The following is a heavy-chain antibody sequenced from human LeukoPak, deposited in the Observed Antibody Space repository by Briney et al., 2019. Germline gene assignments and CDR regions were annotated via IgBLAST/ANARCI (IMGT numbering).Heavy chain of an antibody. Sequence: GGSLRLSCAASGFTFSSYWMSWVRQAPGKGLEWVANIKQDGSEKYYVDSVKGRFTISRDNAKNSLYLQMNSLRAEDTAVYYCARDNDGFWSGYYPTWFDPWGQGTLVTVSS. CDR3: ARDNDGFWSGYYPTWFDP. CDR2: IKQDGSEK. CDR1: GFTFSSYW. D-gene: IGHD3-3*01. V-gene: IGHV3-7*01. J-gene: IGHJ5*02.